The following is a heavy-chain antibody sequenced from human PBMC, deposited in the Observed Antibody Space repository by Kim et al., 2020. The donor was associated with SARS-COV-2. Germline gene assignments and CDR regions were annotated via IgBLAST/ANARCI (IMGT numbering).Heavy chain of an antibody. CDR2: ISSTSAYI. Sequence: GGSLRLSCAASGFTFSTYSMNWVRQAPGKGLEWVSSISSTSAYIYYADSVKGRFTISRDNAKDSLYLQMNSLRAEDTAVYYFARNLVPTTKTYGMDVWGQGTTVTVSS. CDR3: ARNLVPTTKTYGMDV. V-gene: IGHV3-21*01. J-gene: IGHJ6*02. CDR1: GFTFSTYS. D-gene: IGHD2-2*01.